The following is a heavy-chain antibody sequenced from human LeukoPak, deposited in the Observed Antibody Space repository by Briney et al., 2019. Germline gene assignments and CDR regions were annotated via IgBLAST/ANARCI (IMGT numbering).Heavy chain of an antibody. CDR1: RGTFSSYA. Sequence: SVKVSCKASRGTFSSYAISWVRQAPGQGLEWMGRIIPILGIANYAQKFQGRVTITADKSTSTAYMELSSLRSEDTAVYYCARSSWSFFDYWGQGTLVTVSS. V-gene: IGHV1-69*04. CDR2: IIPILGIA. CDR3: ARSSWSFFDY. D-gene: IGHD6-13*01. J-gene: IGHJ4*02.